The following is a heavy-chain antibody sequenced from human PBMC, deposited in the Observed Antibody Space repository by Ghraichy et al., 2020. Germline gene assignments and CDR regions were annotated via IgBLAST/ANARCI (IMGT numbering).Heavy chain of an antibody. CDR3: ARGGIYYSGSGSYYPRKYNWFDP. CDR1: GGSFSGYY. CDR2: INHSGST. V-gene: IGHV4-34*01. D-gene: IGHD3-10*01. Sequence: SETLSLTCAVYGGSFSGYYWSWIRQPPGKGLEWIGEINHSGSTNYNPSLKSRVTISVDTSKNQFSLKLSSVTAADTAVYYCARGGIYYSGSGSYYPRKYNWFDPWGQGTLVTVSS. J-gene: IGHJ5*02.